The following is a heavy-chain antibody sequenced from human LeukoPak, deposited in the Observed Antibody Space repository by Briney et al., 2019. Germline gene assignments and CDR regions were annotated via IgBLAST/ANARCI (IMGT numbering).Heavy chain of an antibody. CDR2: IWYDGSNK. CDR1: GFTFSSYG. D-gene: IGHD2-15*01. Sequence: PGGSLRLSCAASGFTFSSYGMHWVRQAPGKGLEWVAVIWYDGSNKYYADSVKGRFTISRDNSKNTLYLQMNNLRAVDTAVYYCAKPLCSGGNCLYYFDYWGQGTLVTVSS. J-gene: IGHJ4*02. V-gene: IGHV3-33*06. CDR3: AKPLCSGGNCLYYFDY.